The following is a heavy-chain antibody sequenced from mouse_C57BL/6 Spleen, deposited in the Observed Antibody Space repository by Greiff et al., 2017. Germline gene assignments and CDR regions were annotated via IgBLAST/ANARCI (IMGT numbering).Heavy chain of an antibody. CDR1: GYTFTSYT. CDR2: INPSSGYT. CDR3: ARPYYSNYGSMDY. J-gene: IGHJ4*01. V-gene: IGHV1-4*01. Sequence: VQLQQSGAELARPGASVKMSCKASGYTFTSYTMHWVKQRPGQGLEWIGYINPSSGYTKYNQKFKDKATLTADKSSSTAYMQLISLTSEDSAVYYCARPYYSNYGSMDYWGQGTSVTVSS. D-gene: IGHD2-5*01.